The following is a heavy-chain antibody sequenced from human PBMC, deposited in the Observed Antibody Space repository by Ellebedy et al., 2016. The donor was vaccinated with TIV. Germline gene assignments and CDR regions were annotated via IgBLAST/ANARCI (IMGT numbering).Heavy chain of an antibody. J-gene: IGHJ4*02. CDR3: ARDWGWELLGEQYYFDY. Sequence: GESLKISXAASGFTFSSYAMHWVRQAPGKGLEWVAVISYDGSNKYYADSVKGRFTISRDNSKNTLYLQMNSLRAEDTAVYYCARDWGWELLGEQYYFDYWGQGTLVTVSS. CDR2: ISYDGSNK. CDR1: GFTFSSYA. V-gene: IGHV3-30-3*01. D-gene: IGHD1-26*01.